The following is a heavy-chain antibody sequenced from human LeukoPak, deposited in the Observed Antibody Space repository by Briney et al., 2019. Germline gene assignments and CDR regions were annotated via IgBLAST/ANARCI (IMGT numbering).Heavy chain of an antibody. Sequence: PSETLSLTCTVSGGSISSYYWNWIRQPPGRGLEWIGYIYYSGTTNYIPSLKSRVTISVDTSKNQFSLKLSSVTAADTAVYYCARTKYYDSSGYSTPYASDIWGQGTMVTVSS. CDR3: ARTKYYDSSGYSTPYASDI. CDR2: IYYSGTT. D-gene: IGHD3-22*01. V-gene: IGHV4-59*01. J-gene: IGHJ3*02. CDR1: GGSISSYY.